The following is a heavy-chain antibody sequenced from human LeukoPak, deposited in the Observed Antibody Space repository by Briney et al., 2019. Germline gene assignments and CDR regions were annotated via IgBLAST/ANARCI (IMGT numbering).Heavy chain of an antibody. V-gene: IGHV3-48*01. CDR1: GFPFSSYN. Sequence: GGSLRLSCAASGFPFSSYNMNWVRQAPGKGLGWVTYISSSSSTIYYADSVKGRFTISRDNAKKSLYLQVDSLRGEDTVLYSFAREWERAHYYYYYGMDVWGQGTPVTASS. CDR3: AREWERAHYYYYYGMDV. J-gene: IGHJ6*02. CDR2: ISSSSSTI. D-gene: IGHD1-26*01.